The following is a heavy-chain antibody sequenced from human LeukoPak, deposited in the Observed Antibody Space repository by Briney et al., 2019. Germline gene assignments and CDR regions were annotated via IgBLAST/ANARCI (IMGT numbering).Heavy chain of an antibody. CDR3: ARVPSGRRTYYYDSSGYQFDY. Sequence: ASVKVSCKASGYTFTSYGISWVRQAPGQGLESMGWISAYNGNTNYAQKFQGRVTMTTDTSTSTAYMELRSLRSDDTAVYYCARVPSGRRTYYYDSSGYQFDYWGQGTLVTVSS. J-gene: IGHJ4*02. CDR1: GYTFTSYG. CDR2: ISAYNGNT. D-gene: IGHD3-22*01. V-gene: IGHV1-18*01.